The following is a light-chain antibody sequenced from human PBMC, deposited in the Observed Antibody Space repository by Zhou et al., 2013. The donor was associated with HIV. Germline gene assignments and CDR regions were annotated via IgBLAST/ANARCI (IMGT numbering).Light chain of an antibody. CDR3: QQYNSYSET. CDR2: KAS. CDR1: QSISSW. V-gene: IGKV1-5*03. J-gene: IGKJ1*01. Sequence: DIQMTQSPPTLSASVGDRVTITCRASQSISSWLAWYQQKPGKAPKLLIYKASSLESGVPSRFSGSGSGTEFTLTISSLQPDDFATYYCQQYNSYSETFGQGTEGGN.